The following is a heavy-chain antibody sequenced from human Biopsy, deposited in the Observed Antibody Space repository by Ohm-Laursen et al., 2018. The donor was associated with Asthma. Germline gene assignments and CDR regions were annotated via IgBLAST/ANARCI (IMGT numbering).Heavy chain of an antibody. CDR1: GGTFNTYV. D-gene: IGHD2-2*01. J-gene: IGHJ4*02. CDR2: INSVYGTT. V-gene: IGHV1-69*13. Sequence: SVKASYKSLGGTFNTYVIGWARQAPGEGLEWMGWINSVYGTTTYPQKSQDRVTITPYDSTSTVYMELSSLRSEDTAVYYCARKAGSCISRTCYSLDFWGQGTLVTVSS. CDR3: ARKAGSCISRTCYSLDF.